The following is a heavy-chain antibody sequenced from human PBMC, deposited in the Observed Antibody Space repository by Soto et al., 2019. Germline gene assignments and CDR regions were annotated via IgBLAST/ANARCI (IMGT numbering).Heavy chain of an antibody. Sequence: QAQVVQSGAEVRKPGSSVKLSCKASEGTFNSYAIAWVRQAPGQGLEWMGGIIPYYNTLNYAQKFQNRVTIPSDDNTNAGYMELSSLRSDETAVYCCARGASCWYPSFVDSWAQGTLVTVSS. CDR1: EGTFNSYA. D-gene: IGHD6-13*01. CDR2: IIPYYNTL. CDR3: ARGASCWYPSFVDS. V-gene: IGHV1-69*01. J-gene: IGHJ4*02.